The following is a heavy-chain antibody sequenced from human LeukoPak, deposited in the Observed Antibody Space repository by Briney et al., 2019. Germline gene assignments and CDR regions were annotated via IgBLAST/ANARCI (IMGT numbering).Heavy chain of an antibody. CDR3: ARPGLYDGYTHDS. J-gene: IGHJ4*02. CDR2: TYYGGTT. D-gene: IGHD5-24*01. Sequence: SETLSLTCSVSGASVTGTYWSWVRQTPGKGLEWIAYTYYGGTTEYNPSLKSRATISVDTSKNHFSLDLRSVTAADTAVYFCARPGLYDGYTHDSWGQGTLVTVSS. CDR1: GASVTGTY. V-gene: IGHV4-59*08.